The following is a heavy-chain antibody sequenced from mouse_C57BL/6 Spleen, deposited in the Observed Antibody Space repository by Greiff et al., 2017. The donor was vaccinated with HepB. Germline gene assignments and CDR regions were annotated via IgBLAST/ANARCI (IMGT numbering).Heavy chain of an antibody. CDR3: TRVYYGSYYFDY. CDR1: GYTFTSYW. Sequence: VQLQQSGTVLARPGASVKMSCKTSGYTFTSYWMHWVKQRPGQGLEWIGAIYPGNSDTSYNQKFKGKAKLTAVTSASTAYMELSSLTNEDSAVYYCTRVYYGSYYFDYWGQGTTLTVSS. CDR2: IYPGNSDT. J-gene: IGHJ2*01. D-gene: IGHD1-1*01. V-gene: IGHV1-5*01.